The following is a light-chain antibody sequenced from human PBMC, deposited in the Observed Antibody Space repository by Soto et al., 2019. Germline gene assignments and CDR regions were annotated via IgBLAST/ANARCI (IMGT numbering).Light chain of an antibody. CDR1: SSNIGSNT. Sequence: QSVLTQPPSASGTPGQRVTISCSGSSSNIGSNTVNWYQQLPGTAPKLLIYSNNQRPSGVPDRFSGSKSGTSASLAISGLQAEDEADYYCPAWDGSLNGVVFGGGTKVTVL. J-gene: IGLJ3*02. V-gene: IGLV1-44*01. CDR3: PAWDGSLNGVV. CDR2: SNN.